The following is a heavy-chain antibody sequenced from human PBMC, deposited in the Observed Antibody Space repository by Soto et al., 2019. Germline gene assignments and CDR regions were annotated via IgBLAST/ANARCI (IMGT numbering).Heavy chain of an antibody. Sequence: GASQKISCKVSGYSFISYWIVWVSQPPGKGLEWMGFIYPCDSNTRYSPSFQGQVSISADKSINTAYLQWSSLKASDTAMYYCARRTADYDILTGYYTSNYYGMDVWGQGTTVTVS. CDR1: GYSFISYW. J-gene: IGHJ6*02. CDR3: ARRTADYDILTGYYTSNYYGMDV. D-gene: IGHD3-9*01. V-gene: IGHV5-51*01. CDR2: IYPCDSNT.